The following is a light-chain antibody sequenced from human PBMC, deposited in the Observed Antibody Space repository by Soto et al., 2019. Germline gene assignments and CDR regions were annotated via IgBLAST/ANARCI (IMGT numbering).Light chain of an antibody. Sequence: EIVMTQSPATLSVSPGERAPLSCRASQSIGSNLAWYQQKPGQAPRLLIYGASTRASGIPARFSGSGSGTEFTLTITSLQSEDFAVYYCQQYNNWPRTFGQGTKVEIK. CDR1: QSIGSN. CDR2: GAS. CDR3: QQYNNWPRT. J-gene: IGKJ1*01. V-gene: IGKV3-15*01.